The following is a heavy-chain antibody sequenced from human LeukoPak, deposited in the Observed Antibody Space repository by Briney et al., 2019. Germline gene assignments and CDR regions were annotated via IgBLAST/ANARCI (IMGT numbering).Heavy chain of an antibody. V-gene: IGHV3-23*01. CDR1: GFTFSSYA. CDR2: ISGSGGST. Sequence: GGSLRLSCAASGFTFSSYAMSWVRQAPGKGLEWVSAISGSGGSTYYADSVKGRFTISRDNSKNTLYLQMNSLRAEDTAVYYCAKDERRGYSYGLFYYYYGMDVWGQGTTATVSS. CDR3: AKDERRGYSYGLFYYYYGMDV. D-gene: IGHD5-18*01. J-gene: IGHJ6*02.